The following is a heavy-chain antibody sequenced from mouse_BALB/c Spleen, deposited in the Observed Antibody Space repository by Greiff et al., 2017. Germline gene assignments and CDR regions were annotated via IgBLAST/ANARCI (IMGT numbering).Heavy chain of an antibody. CDR1: GFTFSSYG. V-gene: IGHV5-6-3*01. J-gene: IGHJ4*01. CDR3: ASFPSYYGNFYYAMDY. D-gene: IGHD2-10*01. Sequence: EVKLVESGGGLVQPGGSLKLSCAASGFTFSSYGMSWVRQTPDKRLELVATINSNGGSTYYPDSVKGRFTISRDNAKNTLYLQMSSLKSEDTAMYYCASFPSYYGNFYYAMDYWGQGTSVSVSS. CDR2: INSNGGST.